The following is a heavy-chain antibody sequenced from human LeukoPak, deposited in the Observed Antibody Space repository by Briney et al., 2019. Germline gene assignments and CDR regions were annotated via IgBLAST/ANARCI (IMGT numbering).Heavy chain of an antibody. CDR1: GFTFSSYA. D-gene: IGHD2-2*01. CDR2: ISGRGGST. Sequence: PGGSLRLSCAASGFTFSSYAMSWVRQAPGKGREWVSAISGRGGSTYYADSVKGRFTISRDNTKNTLYLQMTSLRAEGTAVYYCANGHCSSTSCYYLWGQGTLVTVSS. V-gene: IGHV3-23*01. CDR3: ANGHCSSTSCYYL. J-gene: IGHJ4*02.